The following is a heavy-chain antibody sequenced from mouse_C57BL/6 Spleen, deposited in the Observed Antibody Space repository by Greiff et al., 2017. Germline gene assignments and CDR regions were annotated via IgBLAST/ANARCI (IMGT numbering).Heavy chain of an antibody. V-gene: IGHV5-12*01. D-gene: IGHD4-1*01. CDR2: ISNGGGST. Sequence: EVQLVESGGGLVQPGGSLKLSCAASGFTFSDYYMYWVRQTPEKRLEWVAYISNGGGSTYYPDTVKGRFTISRDNAKNTLYLQMSRLKSEDTAMYYCARQLGSWYFDVWGTGTTVTVSS. CDR3: ARQLGSWYFDV. J-gene: IGHJ1*03. CDR1: GFTFSDYY.